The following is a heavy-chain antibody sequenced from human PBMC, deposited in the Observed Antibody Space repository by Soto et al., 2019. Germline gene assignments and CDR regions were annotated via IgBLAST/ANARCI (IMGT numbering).Heavy chain of an antibody. CDR3: ARERETGSLRRGYDAFDI. CDR1: GYTFTGYY. D-gene: IGHD3-10*01. Sequence: ASVKVSCKASGYTFTGYYMHWVRQPPGQGLEWMGWIHPNSGGTNYAQKFQGWVTMTRDTSISTAYMELSRLRSDDTDVYYGARERETGSLRRGYDAFDIWGQGTMVTVSS. J-gene: IGHJ3*02. CDR2: IHPNSGGT. V-gene: IGHV1-2*04.